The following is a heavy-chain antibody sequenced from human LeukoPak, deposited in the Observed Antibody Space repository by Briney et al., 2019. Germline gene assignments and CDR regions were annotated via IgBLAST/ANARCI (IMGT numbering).Heavy chain of an antibody. V-gene: IGHV3-30-3*01. CDR3: ARAQDGFWSGYYTGPSDY. J-gene: IGHJ4*02. Sequence: PGRSLRLSCAASGFTFSSYAMHWVRQAPGKGLEWVAVISYDGSNKYYADSVKGRFTISRDNSKNTLYLQMNSLRAEDTAVYYCARAQDGFWSGYYTGPSDYWGQGTLVTVSS. D-gene: IGHD3-3*01. CDR2: ISYDGSNK. CDR1: GFTFSSYA.